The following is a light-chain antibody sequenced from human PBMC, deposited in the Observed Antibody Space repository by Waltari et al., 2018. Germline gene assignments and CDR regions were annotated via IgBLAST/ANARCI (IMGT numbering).Light chain of an antibody. CDR1: ESISKY. V-gene: IGKV1-39*01. J-gene: IGKJ2*01. Sequence: DIQMTQSPSSLAASVGDRVTITCRASESISKYVNWYQQKPGRAPNLLIYGASTLRSGVPSRFSGGGSGTEFTLTINTLQPDDFATYYCQQYNPNFLYTFGQGTKVEI. CDR3: QQYNPNFLYT. CDR2: GAS.